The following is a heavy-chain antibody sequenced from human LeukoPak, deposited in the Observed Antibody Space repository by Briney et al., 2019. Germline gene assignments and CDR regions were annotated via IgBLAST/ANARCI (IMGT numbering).Heavy chain of an antibody. Sequence: PSETLSLTCTVSGGSISTYYWSWIRQPPGKGLEWIGYIYHSGGTNQNPSLKSRVTISVDTSENQFSLKLTSVTAADTAVYYCARMVIRAYCSGGSCYEHAFDVWGQGTMVTVSS. CDR3: ARMVIRAYCSGGSCYEHAFDV. J-gene: IGHJ3*01. CDR2: IYHSGGT. V-gene: IGHV4-59*08. CDR1: GGSISTYY. D-gene: IGHD2-15*01.